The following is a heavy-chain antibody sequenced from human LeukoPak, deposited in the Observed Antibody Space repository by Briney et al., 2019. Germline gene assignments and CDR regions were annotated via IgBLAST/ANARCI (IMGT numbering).Heavy chain of an antibody. Sequence: SQTLSLTCAISGDXXXSNSAAWNWIRXXXXRGLECLGRTXYXXKWYNDYAVSVKSRISINADTSKNQFSLQLNSVTPEDTAVYYCARVRVVGTTTRVGYFDYWGQGILVTVSS. V-gene: IGHV6-1*01. CDR1: GDXXXSNSAA. CDR2: TXYXXKWYN. D-gene: IGHD1-26*01. J-gene: IGHJ4*02. CDR3: ARVRVVGTTTRVGYFDY.